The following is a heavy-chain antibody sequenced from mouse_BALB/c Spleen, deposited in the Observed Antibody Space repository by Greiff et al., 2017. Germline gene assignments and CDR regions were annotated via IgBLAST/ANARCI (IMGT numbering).Heavy chain of an antibody. CDR3: ARRFDYDDGRSFDY. Sequence: VQLQQSGAELAKPGASVKMSCKASGYTFTSYWMHWVKQRPGQGLEWIGYINPSTGYTEYNQKFKDKATLTADKSSSTAYMQLSSLTSEDSAVYYCARRFDYDDGRSFDYWGQGTTLTVSS. V-gene: IGHV1-7*01. D-gene: IGHD2-4*01. CDR2: INPSTGYT. J-gene: IGHJ2*01. CDR1: GYTFTSYW.